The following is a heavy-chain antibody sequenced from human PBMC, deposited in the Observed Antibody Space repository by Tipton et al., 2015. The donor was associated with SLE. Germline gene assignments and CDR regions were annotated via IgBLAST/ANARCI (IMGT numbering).Heavy chain of an antibody. CDR1: GGSFSSHY. Sequence: TLSLTCAVYGGSFSSHYWSWIRQPPGKGLEWIGYIYYSGSTNYNPSLKSRVTISVDTSKNQFSLKLSSVTAADTAVYYCARGPLEEGNYWGQGTLVTVSS. CDR3: ARGPLEEGNY. V-gene: IGHV4-59*11. J-gene: IGHJ4*02. D-gene: IGHD3-3*01. CDR2: IYYSGST.